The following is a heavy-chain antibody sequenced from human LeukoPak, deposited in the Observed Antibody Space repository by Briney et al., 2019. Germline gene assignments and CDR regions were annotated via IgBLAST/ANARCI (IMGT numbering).Heavy chain of an antibody. J-gene: IGHJ3*02. CDR1: GGSISSSSYY. D-gene: IGHD6-13*01. Sequence: PSETLSLTCTVSGGSISSSSYYWGWIRQPPGKGLEWIGSIYYSGSTYYNPSLKSRVTMSVDTSKNQFSLKLSSVTAADTAVYYCARVRPKTYSSSWFDAFDIWGQGTMVTVSS. CDR3: ARVRPKTYSSSWFDAFDI. CDR2: IYYSGST. V-gene: IGHV4-39*07.